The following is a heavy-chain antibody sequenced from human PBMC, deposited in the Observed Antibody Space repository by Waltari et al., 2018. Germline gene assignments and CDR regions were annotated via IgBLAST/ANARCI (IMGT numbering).Heavy chain of an antibody. CDR3: ARPSRRYCSSTSCHFDY. J-gene: IGHJ4*02. Sequence: QVQLVQSGAEVKKPGASVKVSCKASGYTFTSYDINWVRQATGQGLEWMGWMNPNSGNTGYAQKFQGRVTMTRNTSISTAYMELSSLRSEDTAVYYCARPSRRYCSSTSCHFDYWGQGTLVTVSS. V-gene: IGHV1-8*01. CDR1: GYTFTSYD. CDR2: MNPNSGNT. D-gene: IGHD2-2*01.